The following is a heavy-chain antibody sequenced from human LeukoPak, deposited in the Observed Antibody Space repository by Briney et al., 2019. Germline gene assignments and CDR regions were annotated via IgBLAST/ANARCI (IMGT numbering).Heavy chain of an antibody. V-gene: IGHV4-31*03. CDR2: IYYSGST. Sequence: SETLSLTCTVSGGSISSGGYYRSWIRQHPGKGLEWIGYIYYSGSTYYNPSLKSRVTISVDTSKNQFSLKLSSVTAADTAVYYCARYCSGGSCYVGDAFDIWGQGTMVTVSS. D-gene: IGHD2-15*01. CDR1: GGSISSGGYY. J-gene: IGHJ3*02. CDR3: ARYCSGGSCYVGDAFDI.